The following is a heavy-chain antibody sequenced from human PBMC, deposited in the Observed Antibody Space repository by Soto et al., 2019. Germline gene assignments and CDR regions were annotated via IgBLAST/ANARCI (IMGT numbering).Heavy chain of an antibody. D-gene: IGHD3-22*01. CDR1: GFTFTSYS. V-gene: IGHV3-21*01. Sequence: GGSLRLSCAAYGFTFTSYSMNWVRQAPVRGLEWVSSISSSSSYIYYADSVKGRFTISRDNAKNSLYLQMNSLRAEDTAVYYCARVVDYYDPYYYYGMDVWGQGTMVTVSS. J-gene: IGHJ6*02. CDR3: ARVVDYYDPYYYYGMDV. CDR2: ISSSSSYI.